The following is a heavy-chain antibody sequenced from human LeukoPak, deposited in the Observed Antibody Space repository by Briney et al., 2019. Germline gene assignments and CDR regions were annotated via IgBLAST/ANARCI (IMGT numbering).Heavy chain of an antibody. J-gene: IGHJ3*02. CDR3: ASIRNDLVVVGPDAFDI. D-gene: IGHD2-15*01. CDR2: MNPNSGNT. Sequence: ASVQVSCKASGYTFTSYDINWVRQATGQGLEWMGWMNPNSGNTGYAQNFQGRVTMTRNTSISTAYMELSSLRSEDTAVYYCASIRNDLVVVGPDAFDIWGQGTMVTVSS. V-gene: IGHV1-8*01. CDR1: GYTFTSYD.